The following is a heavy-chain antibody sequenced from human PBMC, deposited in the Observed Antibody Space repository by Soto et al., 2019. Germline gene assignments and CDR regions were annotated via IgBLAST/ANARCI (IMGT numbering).Heavy chain of an antibody. CDR2: ISGSGGST. CDR1: GFTFTIFA. CDR3: AKEVSLGSTVDLGY. D-gene: IGHD7-27*01. Sequence: EVQLLESGGDLVQPGGSLRLSCAASGFTFTIFAMSWVRQSPGKGLEWVSTISGSGGSTYYADAVKGRFIISRDNSMGTLYLQMKSLRVEDTAIYYCAKEVSLGSTVDLGYWGQGTLVTVSS. V-gene: IGHV3-23*01. J-gene: IGHJ4*02.